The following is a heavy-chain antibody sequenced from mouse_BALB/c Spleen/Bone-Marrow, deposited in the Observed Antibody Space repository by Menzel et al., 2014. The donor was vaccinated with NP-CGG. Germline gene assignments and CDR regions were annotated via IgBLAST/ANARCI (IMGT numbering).Heavy chain of an antibody. J-gene: IGHJ4*01. D-gene: IGHD4-1*02. Sequence: QVQLPQSGPELVKPGASVKISCKASGYAFSSSWMNWVKQRPGQGLEWIGRIYPGDGDTKYNGKFKGKATLTADKSSSTAYMQLSSLTSVDSAVYFCARPLNWDPYAMDYWGQGTAVTVSS. CDR2: IYPGDGDT. CDR3: ARPLNWDPYAMDY. CDR1: GYAFSSSW. V-gene: IGHV1-82*01.